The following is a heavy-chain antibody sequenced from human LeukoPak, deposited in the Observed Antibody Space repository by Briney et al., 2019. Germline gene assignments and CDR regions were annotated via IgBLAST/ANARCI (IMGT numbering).Heavy chain of an antibody. CDR2: ISWDGGST. Sequence: GGSLRLSCAAPGFTFVDDAMHWVRQAPGKGLEWVSLISWDGGSTYYADSVKGRFTISRDNSKNSLYLQMNSLRAEDTALYYCAKDSYDSSGYYPDYWGQGTLVTVSS. D-gene: IGHD3-22*01. V-gene: IGHV3-43D*03. CDR1: GFTFVDDA. J-gene: IGHJ4*02. CDR3: AKDSYDSSGYYPDY.